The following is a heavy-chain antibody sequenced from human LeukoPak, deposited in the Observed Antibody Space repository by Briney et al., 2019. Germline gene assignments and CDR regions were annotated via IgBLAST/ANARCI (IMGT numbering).Heavy chain of an antibody. Sequence: GRSLRLSCAASGFTFSSYGMHWVRQAPGKGLEWVAVISYDGSNKYYADSVKGRFTISRDNAKNSLYLQMNSLRAEDTAVYYCARSSRNDDFWSGYFDYYGMDVWGQGTTVTVSS. D-gene: IGHD3-3*01. CDR3: ARSSRNDDFWSGYFDYYGMDV. CDR2: ISYDGSNK. J-gene: IGHJ6*02. CDR1: GFTFSSYG. V-gene: IGHV3-30*03.